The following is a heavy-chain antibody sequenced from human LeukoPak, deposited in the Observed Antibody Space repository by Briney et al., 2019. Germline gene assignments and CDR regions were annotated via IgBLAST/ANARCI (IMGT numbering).Heavy chain of an antibody. CDR3: AKDRITMIVFDAFDI. Sequence: PGGSLRLSCAASGFTFSDYYMSWIRQAPGKGLEWVSAISGSGGSTYYADSVKGRFTISRDNSKNTLYLQMNSLRAEDTAVYYRAKDRITMIVFDAFDIWGQGTMVTVSS. J-gene: IGHJ3*02. V-gene: IGHV3-23*01. CDR2: ISGSGGST. CDR1: GFTFSDYY. D-gene: IGHD3-22*01.